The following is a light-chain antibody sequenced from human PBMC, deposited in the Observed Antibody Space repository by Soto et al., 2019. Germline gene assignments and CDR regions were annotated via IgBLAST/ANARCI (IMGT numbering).Light chain of an antibody. CDR3: QHLRTYPFS. CDR2: PAS. Sequence: DIQLTQSPSFLSASVGDRVTVSCRASQDISTSLAWFQQKAGKGPQLLVYPASTLQDGVPSRFSGSGSGTYFTLTINNLQAEDFATYYCQHLRTYPFSFGPGTKLDIK. CDR1: QDISTS. V-gene: IGKV1-9*01. J-gene: IGKJ2*03.